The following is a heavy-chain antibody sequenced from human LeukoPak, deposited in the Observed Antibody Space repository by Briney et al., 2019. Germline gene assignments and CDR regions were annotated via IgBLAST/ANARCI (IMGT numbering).Heavy chain of an antibody. CDR3: ARGRVRRFDY. J-gene: IGHJ4*02. D-gene: IGHD1-1*01. CDR2: INHSGST. V-gene: IGHV4-34*01. CDR1: GGSFSGYY. Sequence: PSETLSLTCAVYGGSFSGYYWSWIRQPPGKGLEWIGEINHSGSTNYNPSLKNRVTISVDTSKNQFSLKLSSVTAADTAVYYCARGRVRRFDYWGQGTLVTVSS.